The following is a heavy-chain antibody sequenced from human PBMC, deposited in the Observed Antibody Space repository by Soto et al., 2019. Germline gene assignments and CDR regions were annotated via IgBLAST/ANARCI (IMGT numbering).Heavy chain of an antibody. D-gene: IGHD4-17*01. Sequence: GGSLRLSCAASGFTFRSYAMSWVRQAPGKGLEWGSAISGSGGSTYYADSVKGRLTISRDNSKNTLYLQMNSLRAEDTDVYYCAKDRHDYGGVYGMYVWGPGTTVTVSS. CDR3: AKDRHDYGGVYGMYV. CDR2: ISGSGGST. V-gene: IGHV3-23*01. CDR1: GFTFRSYA. J-gene: IGHJ6*02.